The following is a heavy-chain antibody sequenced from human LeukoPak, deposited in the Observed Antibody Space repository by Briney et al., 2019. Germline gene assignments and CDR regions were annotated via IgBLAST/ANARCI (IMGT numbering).Heavy chain of an antibody. CDR3: AREDGTSMDNAFDI. CDR2: ISTSGST. J-gene: IGHJ3*02. CDR1: GGSISSSSYY. V-gene: IGHV4-39*07. Sequence: SETLSLTCTVSGGSISSSSYYWGWIRQPPGKGLEWIGRISTSGSTNYNPSLKSRVTISVDTSKNQFSLKLSSVTAADTAVYYCAREDGTSMDNAFDIWGQGTMVTVSS. D-gene: IGHD5-18*01.